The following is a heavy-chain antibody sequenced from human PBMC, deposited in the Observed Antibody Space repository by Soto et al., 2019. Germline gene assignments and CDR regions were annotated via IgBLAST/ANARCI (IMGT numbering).Heavy chain of an antibody. Sequence: EVQLVESGGALVQPGGSLRLSCAASGFTFSNYWMHWVRQAPGKGLVWISRMNSDGSNTVYADAVKGRFTISRDNAKNTLYLQMNSLSVEATAVYYCATSKGGVWNGLTTYWGQGTLVTVSS. CDR1: GFTFSNYW. J-gene: IGHJ4*02. CDR2: MNSDGSNT. D-gene: IGHD1-1*01. CDR3: ATSKGGVWNGLTTY. V-gene: IGHV3-74*01.